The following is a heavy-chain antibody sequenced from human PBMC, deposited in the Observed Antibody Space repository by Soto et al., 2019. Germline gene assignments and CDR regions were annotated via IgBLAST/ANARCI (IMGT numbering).Heavy chain of an antibody. J-gene: IGHJ6*02. CDR1: GDSIRSYY. Sequence: SETLSLNCTVSGDSIRSYYWTWIRQPPGKGLELIGYIYYSGSTRYNPSLKSRVTISVDMSKNQFSLKLSSVIAADTAVYYCARAYGGFDNGLDVWGQGTAVTVSS. V-gene: IGHV4-59*01. D-gene: IGHD5-12*01. CDR3: ARAYGGFDNGLDV. CDR2: IYYSGST.